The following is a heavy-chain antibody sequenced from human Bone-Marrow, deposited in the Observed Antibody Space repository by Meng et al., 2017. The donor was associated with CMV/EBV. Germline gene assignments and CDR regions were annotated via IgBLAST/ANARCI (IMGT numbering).Heavy chain of an antibody. D-gene: IGHD5-12*01. V-gene: IGHV3-20*04. J-gene: IGHJ6*01. CDR1: GFTFSSYG. CDR3: ARTQWLPTPQYYYHYFGMAV. CDR2: INWNGEST. Sequence: GESLKISCAASGFTFSSYGMSWVRQASGKGLEWVSGINWNGESTGYADSVQGRFTISRDNARNSLYLQMNSLRAEDTALYYCARTQWLPTPQYYYHYFGMAVWGQGNTVTVYS.